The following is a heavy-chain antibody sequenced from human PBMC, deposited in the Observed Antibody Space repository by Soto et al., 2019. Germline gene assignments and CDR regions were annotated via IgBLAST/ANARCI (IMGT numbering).Heavy chain of an antibody. Sequence: SETLSLTCTVSGGSIRSYYWSWIRQAPGKGLEWIGYIYYSGSTNYNPSLKSRVTISVDTSKNQFFLKLSSVTAADTVVYYCARATSFAYWGQGNLVPVSS. D-gene: IGHD6-6*01. V-gene: IGHV4-59*01. CDR1: GGSIRSYY. CDR2: IYYSGST. CDR3: ARATSFAY. J-gene: IGHJ4*02.